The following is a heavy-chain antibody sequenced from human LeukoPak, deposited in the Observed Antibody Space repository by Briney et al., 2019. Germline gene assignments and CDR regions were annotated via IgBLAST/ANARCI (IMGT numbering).Heavy chain of an antibody. V-gene: IGHV3-23*01. CDR3: AKSPSLRFGDFASSNPQY. J-gene: IGHJ4*02. CDR2: ISGSDGNT. Sequence: PGGSLRLSCTASGFTFSSYSMNWVRQAPGKGLEWVSTISGSDGNTYYADSVKGRFTISRDNSKNTLFLQMNSLRAEDTAVYYCAKSPSLRFGDFASSNPQYWGQGTLVTVSS. D-gene: IGHD4-11*01. CDR1: GFTFSSYS.